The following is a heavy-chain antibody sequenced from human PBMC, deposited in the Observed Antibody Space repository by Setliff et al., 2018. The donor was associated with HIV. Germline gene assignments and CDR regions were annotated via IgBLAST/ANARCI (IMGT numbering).Heavy chain of an antibody. J-gene: IGHJ4*02. CDR2: INPDSGDT. Sequence: ASVKVSCKASGYTFTGYYVHWVRQAPGQGLEWMGWINPDSGDTNSAQKFQGRVTMTTDTSTSTAYMELRSLRSGDTAVYYCARGRWLQSAFDYWGQGTLVTVSS. V-gene: IGHV1-2*02. CDR3: ARGRWLQSAFDY. D-gene: IGHD5-12*01. CDR1: GYTFTGYY.